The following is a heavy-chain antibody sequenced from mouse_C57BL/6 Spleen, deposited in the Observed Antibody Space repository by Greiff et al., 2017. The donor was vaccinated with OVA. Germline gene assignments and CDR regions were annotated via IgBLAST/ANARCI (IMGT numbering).Heavy chain of an antibody. CDR3: AKDYYGSFDY. V-gene: IGHV5-17*01. CDR1: GFTFSDYG. CDR2: ISSGSSTI. D-gene: IGHD1-1*01. J-gene: IGHJ2*01. Sequence: EVKLEESGGGLVKPGGSLKLSCAASGFTFSDYGMHWVRQAPEKGLEWVAYISSGSSTIYYADTVKGRFTISRDNAKNTLFLQMTSLRSEDTAMYYCAKDYYGSFDYWGQGTTLTVSS.